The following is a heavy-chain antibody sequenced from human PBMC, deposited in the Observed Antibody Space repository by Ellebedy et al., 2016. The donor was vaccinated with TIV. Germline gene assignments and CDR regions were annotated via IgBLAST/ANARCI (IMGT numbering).Heavy chain of an antibody. CDR3: AREWVGGYDSSGYNVRPKNDAFDI. D-gene: IGHD3-22*01. J-gene: IGHJ3*02. CDR2: INAGNGNT. Sequence: ASVKVSCKASGYTFTSYAMHWVRQAPGQRLEWMGWINAGNGNTKYSQKFQGRVTITRDTSASTAYMELSSLRSEDTAVYYCAREWVGGYDSSGYNVRPKNDAFDIWGQGTMVTVSS. CDR1: GYTFTSYA. V-gene: IGHV1-3*01.